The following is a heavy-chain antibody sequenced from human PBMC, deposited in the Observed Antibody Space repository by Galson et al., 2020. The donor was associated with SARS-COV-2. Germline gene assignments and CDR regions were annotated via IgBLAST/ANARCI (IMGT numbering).Heavy chain of an antibody. CDR1: GFTFSNYE. D-gene: IGHD2-21*01. Sequence: TGGSLRLSCAASGFTFSNYEMNWVRQAPGKGLEWVSYISSSGRTIHYADSVKGRFTISRDNAKSSQSLQINSLRAEDTAVYYCARLDAYGPGYWGQGILVTVSS. V-gene: IGHV3-48*03. J-gene: IGHJ4*02. CDR3: ARLDAYGPGY. CDR2: ISSSGRTI.